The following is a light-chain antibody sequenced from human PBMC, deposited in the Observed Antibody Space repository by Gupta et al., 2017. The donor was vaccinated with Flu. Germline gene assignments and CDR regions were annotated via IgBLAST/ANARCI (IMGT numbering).Light chain of an antibody. J-gene: IGKJ4*01. Sequence: ENVLTQSPGILSLSPGERATLSCRASQSVRNNYLAWYQQRPGQAPRLLIYGVSTRATGIPDRFSGSGSGTDFTLTISGLGPEDFAVYYCQQYGSSPGFGGGTKVDFK. CDR2: GVS. CDR3: QQYGSSPG. V-gene: IGKV3-20*01. CDR1: QSVRNNY.